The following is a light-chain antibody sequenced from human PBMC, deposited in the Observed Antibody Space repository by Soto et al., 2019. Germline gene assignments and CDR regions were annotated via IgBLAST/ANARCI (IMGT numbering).Light chain of an antibody. Sequence: EIVLTQFPGTLSWSPGERATLSCRASQSVGSNYLAWYQQRPGQPPNLLIFGASHRAPDIPDRFSGSGSGTDFALTIGILELEDFSVYDCDQYGSSIQTFGQGTQVESK. J-gene: IGKJ1*01. V-gene: IGKV3-20*01. CDR2: GAS. CDR3: DQYGSSIQT. CDR1: QSVGSNY.